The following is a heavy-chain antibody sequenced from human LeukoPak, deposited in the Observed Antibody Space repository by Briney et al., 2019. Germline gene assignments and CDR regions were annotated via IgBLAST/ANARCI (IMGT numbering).Heavy chain of an antibody. J-gene: IGHJ6*03. V-gene: IGHV3-43D*03. CDR1: GFTFDDYA. CDR2: ISWDGGST. CDR3: ARGYYYSMDV. D-gene: IGHD3-10*01. Sequence: GGSLRLSCAASGFTFDDYAMHWVRQAPGKGLEWVSLISWDGGSTYYADSVKGRFTISRDNSKNSLYLQMNSLRAEDTALYYCARGYYYSMDVWGKGTTVTVSS.